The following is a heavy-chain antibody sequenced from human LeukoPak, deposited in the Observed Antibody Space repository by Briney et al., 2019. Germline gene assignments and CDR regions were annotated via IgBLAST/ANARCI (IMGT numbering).Heavy chain of an antibody. CDR3: AREEFWSGYSQGYGMDV. CDR2: IWDDGSNK. V-gene: IGHV3-33*01. CDR1: GFTFSSYG. J-gene: IGHJ6*02. Sequence: GRSLRLSCAASGFTFSSYGMHWVRQAPGKGLEWVAVIWDDGSNKYYADSVKGRFTISRDNSKNTLYLQMNSLRAEDTAVYYCAREEFWSGYSQGYGMDVWGQGTTVTVSS. D-gene: IGHD3-3*01.